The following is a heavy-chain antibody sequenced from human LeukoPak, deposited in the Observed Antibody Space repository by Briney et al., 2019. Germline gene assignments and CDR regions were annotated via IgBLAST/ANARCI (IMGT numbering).Heavy chain of an antibody. CDR2: IDPSDSYT. D-gene: IGHD4-17*01. CDR3: ARLNYGDYTLDY. CDR1: GYSLTNYW. V-gene: IGHV5-10-1*01. Sequence: GESLKISCKGSGYSLTNYWISWVRQMPGKGLEWMGRIDPSDSYTNDSPSFQGHVTFLVDKSISTAYLQWSSLKASDTAIYYCARLNYGDYTLDYWGQGTLVTVSS. J-gene: IGHJ4*02.